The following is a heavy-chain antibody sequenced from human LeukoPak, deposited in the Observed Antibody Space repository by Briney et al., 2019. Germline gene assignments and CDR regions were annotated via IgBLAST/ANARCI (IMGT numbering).Heavy chain of an antibody. Sequence: GGSLRLSCATSGFTFTTFWMHWVRQAPGKGLVWVSRINHDGSSTNYADSVKGRFTISRDNAKNTVYLQMNSLRAEDTAVYYCVRDWGYDSSGYWQKYFDSWGQATLVTVSS. CDR1: GFTFTTFW. J-gene: IGHJ4*02. D-gene: IGHD3-22*01. CDR2: INHDGSST. V-gene: IGHV3-74*01. CDR3: VRDWGYDSSGYWQKYFDS.